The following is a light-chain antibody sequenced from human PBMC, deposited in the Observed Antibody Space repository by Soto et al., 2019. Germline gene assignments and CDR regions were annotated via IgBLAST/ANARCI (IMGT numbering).Light chain of an antibody. CDR2: GAS. V-gene: IGKV3-20*01. CDR1: QSVDSNY. J-gene: IGKJ1*01. CDR3: HQYGSSPPT. Sequence: EIVLTQSPGTLSLSPGERATLSCRASQSVDSNYLAWYQQTPGQAHRLLIYGASSRATGIPDRFSGSGSGTDDSLIINSREPEDFAVYYCHQYGSSPPTFGQGTKVDI.